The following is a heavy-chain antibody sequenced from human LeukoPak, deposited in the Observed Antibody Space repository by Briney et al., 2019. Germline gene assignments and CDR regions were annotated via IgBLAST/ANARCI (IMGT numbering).Heavy chain of an antibody. CDR1: GFTLSKFD. Sequence: GGSLRLSCAASGFTLSKFDMYWVRQAPGKGLECVSVISRSGSGDNTYYADSVKGRFTISRDNSRNTLYLHMDSLRAEDTAVYFCSKKGQADDYGKPGWGQGTLVTVSS. CDR3: SKKGQADDYGKPG. D-gene: IGHD4-17*01. V-gene: IGHV3-23*01. J-gene: IGHJ4*02. CDR2: ISRSGSGDNT.